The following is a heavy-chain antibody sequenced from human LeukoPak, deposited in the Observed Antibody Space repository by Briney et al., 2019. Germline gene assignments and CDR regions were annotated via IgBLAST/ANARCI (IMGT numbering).Heavy chain of an antibody. CDR1: GSTFSSSA. CDR3: ARDQGLTAPPPYGLDV. J-gene: IGHJ6*02. Sequence: ASVKASCKTSGSTFSSSAITWVRQAPGQGLEWMGRIIPVLNITTYAQKFQGRVTITADTSTSTVYMELSSLRSEETAVYYCARDQGLTAPPPYGLDVWGQGTTVIVSS. V-gene: IGHV1-69*04. D-gene: IGHD5-18*01. CDR2: IIPVLNIT.